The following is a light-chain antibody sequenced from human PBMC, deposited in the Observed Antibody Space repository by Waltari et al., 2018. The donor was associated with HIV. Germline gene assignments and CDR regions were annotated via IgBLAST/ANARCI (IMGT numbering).Light chain of an antibody. CDR1: SSNIGSNY. CDR2: RNN. CDR3: AAWDDSLSGVV. Sequence: QSVLTQPPSASGTPGQRVTISCSGSSSNIGSNYVYWYQQLPGTAPQPLIYRNNQRPSGVPDRVSGSKSGTAASLAISGLRSEDEADYYCAAWDDSLSGVVIGGGTKLTVL. V-gene: IGLV1-47*01. J-gene: IGLJ2*01.